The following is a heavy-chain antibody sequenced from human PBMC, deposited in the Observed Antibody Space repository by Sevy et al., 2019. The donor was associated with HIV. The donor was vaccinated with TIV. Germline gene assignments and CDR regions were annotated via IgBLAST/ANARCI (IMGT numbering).Heavy chain of an antibody. CDR1: GGTFSSYG. J-gene: IGHJ4*02. V-gene: IGHV1-69*13. Sequence: ASVKVSCKASGGTFSSYGISWVRQAPGQGLEWMGGIIPILGTVNYPQKFQGRVTSTADESTKTAYMELSSLRSEDTAVYYCARGGGNGWYYFDYWGQETLVTVSS. CDR2: IIPILGTV. CDR3: ARGGGNGWYYFDY. D-gene: IGHD6-19*01.